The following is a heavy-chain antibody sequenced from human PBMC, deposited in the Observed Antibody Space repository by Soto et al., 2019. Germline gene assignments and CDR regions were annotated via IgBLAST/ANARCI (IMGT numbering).Heavy chain of an antibody. CDR2: IIPIFGTA. CDR3: AREDPVEMATMAAAFDI. CDR1: GGTFSSYA. V-gene: IGHV1-69*06. D-gene: IGHD5-12*01. J-gene: IGHJ3*02. Sequence: ASVKVSCKASGGTFSSYAISWVRQAPGQGLEWMGGIIPIFGTANYAQKFQGRVTITADKSTSTAYMELSSLRSEDTAVYYCAREDPVEMATMAAAFDIWGQGTMVTVSS.